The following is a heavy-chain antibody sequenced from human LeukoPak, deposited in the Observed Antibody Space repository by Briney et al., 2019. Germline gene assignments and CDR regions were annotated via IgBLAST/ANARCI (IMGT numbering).Heavy chain of an antibody. CDR2: ISGSGRST. J-gene: IGHJ4*02. CDR1: GFTLSSYA. V-gene: IGHV3-23*01. Sequence: GGSLRLSCAASGFTLSSYAISWVRQAQGEGLEWVSAISGSGRSTYYAECVKGQYTISRDNASNTRDLQMNSLRAGDTAVYYCAKDIGVVVAVNRPSNRDYWGQGTLVTVSS. CDR3: AKDIGVVVAVNRPSNRDY. D-gene: IGHD2-15*01.